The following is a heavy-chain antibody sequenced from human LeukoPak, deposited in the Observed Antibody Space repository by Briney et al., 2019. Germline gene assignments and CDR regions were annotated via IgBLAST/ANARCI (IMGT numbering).Heavy chain of an antibody. CDR3: ARGPPRYYYGSGSYYIRGYLDY. Sequence: SETLSLTCAVYGGSFSGYYWSWIRQPPGKGLEWIGEINHSGSTNYNPSLKSRATISVDTSKNQFSLKLSSVTAADTAVYYCARGPPRYYYGSGSYYIRGYLDYWGQGTLVTVSS. J-gene: IGHJ4*02. D-gene: IGHD3-10*01. V-gene: IGHV4-34*01. CDR1: GGSFSGYY. CDR2: INHSGST.